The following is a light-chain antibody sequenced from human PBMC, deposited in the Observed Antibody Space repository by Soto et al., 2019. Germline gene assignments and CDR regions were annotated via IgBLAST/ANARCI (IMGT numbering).Light chain of an antibody. CDR1: QSVSSN. Sequence: EIVMTQSPATLSVSPGERATLSCRASQSVSSNLAWYQQKPGQAPRLLIYGASTRATGIPARFSGSGSGTDFTLTISSLQSEDYALYYCQQYKNWPRTFGEGTKVEIK. CDR2: GAS. V-gene: IGKV3-15*01. CDR3: QQYKNWPRT. J-gene: IGKJ1*01.